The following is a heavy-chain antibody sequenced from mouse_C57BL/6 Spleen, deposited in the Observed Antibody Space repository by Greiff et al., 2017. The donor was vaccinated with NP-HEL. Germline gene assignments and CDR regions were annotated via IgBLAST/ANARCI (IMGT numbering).Heavy chain of an antibody. J-gene: IGHJ3*01. CDR2: ILPGSGST. CDR3: ARGYYGGFAY. CDR1: GYTFTGYW. Sequence: QVQLQQSGAELMKPGASVKLSCKATGYTFTGYWIEWVKQRPGHGLEWIGEILPGSGSTNYTEKFKGKATFTADTYSNTSYMQLSSLTTEDSAIYYCARGYYGGFAYWGQGTLVTVSA. V-gene: IGHV1-9*01. D-gene: IGHD1-1*01.